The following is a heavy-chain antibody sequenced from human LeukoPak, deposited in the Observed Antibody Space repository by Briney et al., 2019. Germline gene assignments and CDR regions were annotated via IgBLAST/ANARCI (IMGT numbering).Heavy chain of an antibody. J-gene: IGHJ1*01. V-gene: IGHV5-51*01. D-gene: IGHD6-13*01. Sequence: GESLKISCKGSGYSFTSYWIGWVRQMPGKGLEWMGIIYPGDSDTRYSPSFQGQVTISADKSISTAYLQWSSLKASDTAMYYCACLFGDSSSWDAEYFQHWGQGTLVTVSS. CDR1: GYSFTSYW. CDR2: IYPGDSDT. CDR3: ACLFGDSSSWDAEYFQH.